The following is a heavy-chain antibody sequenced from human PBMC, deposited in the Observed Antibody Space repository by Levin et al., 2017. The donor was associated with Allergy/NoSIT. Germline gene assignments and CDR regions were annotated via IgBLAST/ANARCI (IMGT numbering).Heavy chain of an antibody. D-gene: IGHD6-19*01. J-gene: IGHJ4*02. CDR3: TRRIAVAVFDY. CDR1: GFTFGDYA. V-gene: IGHV3-49*04. CDR2: IRSKAYGGTT. Sequence: GESLKISCTASGFTFGDYAMSWVRQAPGKGLEWVGFIRSKAYGGTTEYAASVKGRFTISRDDSKSIAYLQMNSLKTEDTAVYYCTRRIAVAVFDYWGQGTLVTVSS.